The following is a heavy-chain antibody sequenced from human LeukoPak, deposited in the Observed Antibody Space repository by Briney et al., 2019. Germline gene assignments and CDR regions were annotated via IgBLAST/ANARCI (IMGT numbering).Heavy chain of an antibody. J-gene: IGHJ6*03. Sequence: GGSLRLSCAASGFTFSNYAMHWVRQAPGKGLEYVSTINNNGGRTSYANSVKGRFIISRDNSKDTLYLQMNSLRAGDTAVYYCAKRGEITSLDYYYMGVWGKGTTVTMSS. D-gene: IGHD2-2*01. V-gene: IGHV3-64*01. CDR2: INNNGGRT. CDR1: GFTFSNYA. CDR3: AKRGEITSLDYYYMGV.